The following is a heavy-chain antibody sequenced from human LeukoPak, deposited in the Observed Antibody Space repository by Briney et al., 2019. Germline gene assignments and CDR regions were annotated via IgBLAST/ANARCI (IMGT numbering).Heavy chain of an antibody. CDR3: ARQSEGYFEL. J-gene: IGHJ2*01. CDR1: GGSISGYY. V-gene: IGHV4-59*08. CDR2: VYYRGAT. Sequence: PSETLSLTCTVSGGSISGYYWSWIRQSPGKGLEWIGFVYYRGATDYNPPLKNRVTISFDTSRSHISLNLRSVTAADTAVYYCARQSEGYFELWGRGILVTVSS.